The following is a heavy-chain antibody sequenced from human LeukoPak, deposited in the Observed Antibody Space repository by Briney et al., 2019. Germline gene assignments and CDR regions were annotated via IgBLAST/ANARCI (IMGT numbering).Heavy chain of an antibody. CDR3: ATEYYGGNSLAPLTSPVYYYGMDV. Sequence: ASVKVSCKVSVYTLTELSMHWVRQAPGKGLEWMGGFDPEDGETIYAQKFQGRVTMTEDTSTDTAYMELSSLRSEDTAVYYCATEYYGGNSLAPLTSPVYYYGMDVWGQGTTVTVSS. D-gene: IGHD4-23*01. J-gene: IGHJ6*02. CDR2: FDPEDGET. V-gene: IGHV1-24*01. CDR1: VYTLTELS.